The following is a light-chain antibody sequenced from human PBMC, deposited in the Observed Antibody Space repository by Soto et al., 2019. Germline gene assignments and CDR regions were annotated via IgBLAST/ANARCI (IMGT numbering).Light chain of an antibody. Sequence: EIVMTQSPATLSVSPGERATLSCRASQSVSGNLAWYQQKPGQAPSLLIYGASTRATGLPARFSGSGSGTEVTLTISSLQSEDFAVYYCQQYNNWLITFGQGTRLEIK. J-gene: IGKJ5*01. V-gene: IGKV3-15*01. CDR3: QQYNNWLIT. CDR1: QSVSGN. CDR2: GAS.